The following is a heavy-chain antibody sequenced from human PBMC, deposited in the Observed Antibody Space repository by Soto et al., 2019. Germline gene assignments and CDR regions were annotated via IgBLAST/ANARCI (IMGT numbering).Heavy chain of an antibody. CDR3: ASTLAARFDY. CDR1: GFPFSDYY. Sequence: GGSLRLSCAASGFPFSDYYMSWIRQAPGKGLEWVSHITNSGSTKYYADSVKGRFTISRDNAKNSLFLQMNSLRAEDTAVYCCASTLAARFDYWGQGTPVTVSS. CDR2: ITNSGSTK. J-gene: IGHJ4*02. V-gene: IGHV3-11*01. D-gene: IGHD6-6*01.